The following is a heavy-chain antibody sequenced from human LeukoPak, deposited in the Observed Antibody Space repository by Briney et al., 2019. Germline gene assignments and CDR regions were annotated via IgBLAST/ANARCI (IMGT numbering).Heavy chain of an antibody. V-gene: IGHV1-2*02. CDR2: INPNSGGT. CDR3: ARTEVWFGESELDY. Sequence: ASVKVSCKASGYTFTSYAMNWVRQAPGQGLEWMGWINPNSGGTNYAQKFQGRVTMTRDTSISTAYMELSRLRSDDTAVYYCARTEVWFGESELDYWGQGTLVTVSS. J-gene: IGHJ4*02. CDR1: GYTFTSYA. D-gene: IGHD3-10*01.